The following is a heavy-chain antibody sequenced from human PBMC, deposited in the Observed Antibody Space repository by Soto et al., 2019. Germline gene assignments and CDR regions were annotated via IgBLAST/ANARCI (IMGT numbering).Heavy chain of an antibody. CDR3: AREDWVEDTAMATHFDY. CDR2: ISSSSSYT. D-gene: IGHD5-18*01. Sequence: QVQLVESGGGLVKPGGSLRLSCAASGFTFSDYYMSWIRQAPGKGLEWVSYISSSSSYTNYADSVKGRFTISRDNAKNSLYLQMNSLRAEDTAVYYCAREDWVEDTAMATHFDYWGQGTLVTVSS. CDR1: GFTFSDYY. V-gene: IGHV3-11*05. J-gene: IGHJ4*02.